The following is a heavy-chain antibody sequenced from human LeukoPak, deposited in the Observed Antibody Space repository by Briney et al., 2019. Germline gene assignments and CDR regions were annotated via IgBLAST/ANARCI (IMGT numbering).Heavy chain of an antibody. J-gene: IGHJ4*02. CDR3: AKSQEAGVVTTDY. D-gene: IGHD2-21*02. CDR2: ISGSGGNT. V-gene: IGHV3-23*01. Sequence: GGSLRLSCVDSGFTLTRYAMSWVRQAPGQGMEWVSAISGSGGNTYYADSVKGRFTISRDTSKNTLYLQMNSLRAEDTAVYYCAKSQEAGVVTTDYWGQGTLVTVSS. CDR1: GFTLTRYA.